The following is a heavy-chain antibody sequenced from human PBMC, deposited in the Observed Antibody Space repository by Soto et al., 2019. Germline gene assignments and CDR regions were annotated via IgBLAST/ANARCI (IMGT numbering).Heavy chain of an antibody. V-gene: IGHV4-34*01. CDR3: ARGDSSSSRWFDP. CDR1: GGSFSGYY. D-gene: IGHD6-6*01. CDR2: INHSGST. Sequence: SETLSLTCAVYGGSFSGYYWSWIRQPPGKGLEWIGEINHSGSTNYNPSLKSRVTISVDTSKNQFSLKLSSVTAADTAVYYCARGDSSSSRWFDPWGQGTLVTVSS. J-gene: IGHJ5*02.